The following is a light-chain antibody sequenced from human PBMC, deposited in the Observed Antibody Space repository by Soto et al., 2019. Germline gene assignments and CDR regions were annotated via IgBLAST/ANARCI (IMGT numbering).Light chain of an antibody. J-gene: IGLJ3*02. CDR3: VLYMGSGISV. V-gene: IGLV8-61*01. CDR2: STN. Sequence: QTVVTQEPSFSVSPGRTVTLTCGLSSGSVSTSYYPSWYQQTPGQAPRTLIYSTNTRSSGAPDRFSGSILVNKAALTITGAQADDESDYYCVLYMGSGISVFGGGTQLTVL. CDR1: SGSVSTSYY.